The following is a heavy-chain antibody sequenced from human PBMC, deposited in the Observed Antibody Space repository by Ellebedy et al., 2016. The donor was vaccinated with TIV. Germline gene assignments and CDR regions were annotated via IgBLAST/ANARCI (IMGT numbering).Heavy chain of an antibody. J-gene: IGHJ4*02. CDR1: GFIFSVTG. CDR3: TRDGSEWSRDY. D-gene: IGHD3-3*01. CDR2: IVSSGRET. V-gene: IGHV3-21*06. Sequence: GWSLRLSXAASGFIFSVTGMTWIRQAPGKGLEWVATIVSSGRETYYADPLKGRFTISRDNAMNLVYLQMNSLSVEDTAVYYCTRDGSEWSRDYWGQGTLVTVSS.